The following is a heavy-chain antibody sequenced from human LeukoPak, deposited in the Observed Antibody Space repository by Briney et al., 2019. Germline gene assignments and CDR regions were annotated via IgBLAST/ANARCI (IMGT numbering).Heavy chain of an antibody. CDR1: GGSISSYY. CDR3: ARGPAFGGYYGSRWFDP. CDR2: INHSGST. V-gene: IGHV4-34*01. D-gene: IGHD3-22*01. J-gene: IGHJ5*02. Sequence: PSETLSLTCTVSGGSISSYYWSWIRQPPGKRLEWIGEINHSGSTNYNPSLKSRVTISVDTSKNQFSLKLSSVTAADTAVYYCARGPAFGGYYGSRWFDPWGQGTLVTVSS.